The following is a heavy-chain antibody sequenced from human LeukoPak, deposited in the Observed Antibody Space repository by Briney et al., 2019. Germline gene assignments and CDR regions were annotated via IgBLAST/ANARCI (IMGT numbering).Heavy chain of an antibody. D-gene: IGHD6-6*01. J-gene: IGHJ6*03. Sequence: GGSLRLSCTASGFTFSSYWMHWVRQAPGKGLVWVSRINSDGSSTSYADSVKGRFTISRDNAKNTLYLQMNSLRAEDTAVYYCARVGYRAARLPLYYYYYMDVWGKGTTVTVSS. CDR2: INSDGSST. V-gene: IGHV3-74*01. CDR1: GFTFSSYW. CDR3: ARVGYRAARLPLYYYYYMDV.